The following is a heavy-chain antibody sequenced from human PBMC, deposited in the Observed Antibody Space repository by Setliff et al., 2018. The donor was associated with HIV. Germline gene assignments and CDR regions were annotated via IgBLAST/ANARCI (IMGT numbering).Heavy chain of an antibody. CDR3: AKDLGRVDWFDP. D-gene: IGHD1-26*01. V-gene: IGHV3-30*02. CDR1: GFTFSSYG. Sequence: GGSLRLSCAASGFTFSSYGMHWVRQAPGKGLEWVAFIRYDGSNKYYADSVKGRFTISRDNSKNTLYLQMNSLRAEDTAVYYCAKDLGRVDWFDPWGQGTLVTVSS. CDR2: IRYDGSNK. J-gene: IGHJ5*02.